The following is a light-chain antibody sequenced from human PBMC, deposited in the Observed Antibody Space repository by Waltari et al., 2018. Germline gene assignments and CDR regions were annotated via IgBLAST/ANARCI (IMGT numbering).Light chain of an antibody. CDR1: TSTLGIYT. CDR2: RNS. Sequence: QSVLTQPPSASGTPGQRVAISCSGSTSTLGIYTINRYQHLPGAAPKLIIYRNSERPSGVPDRFSGSKSGTSGSLVISGLHSEDEGDYYCGAWDDSLIGHVFGTGTKVTVL. CDR3: GAWDDSLIGHV. J-gene: IGLJ1*01. V-gene: IGLV1-44*01.